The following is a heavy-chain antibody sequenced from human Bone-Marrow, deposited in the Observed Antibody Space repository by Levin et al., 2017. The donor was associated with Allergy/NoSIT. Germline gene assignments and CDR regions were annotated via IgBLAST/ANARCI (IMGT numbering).Heavy chain of an antibody. CDR2: ISPYNGNT. D-gene: IGHD4-11*01. Sequence: GASVKVSCKASGYTFITFGISWVRQAPGQGLEWMGWISPYNGNTNYAQKFQGRVTLTTDTSTETVHMELKSLRYDDTAVYYCARVLYSNYGDAFDIWGQGTKVTVSS. J-gene: IGHJ3*02. CDR1: GYTFITFG. CDR3: ARVLYSNYGDAFDI. V-gene: IGHV1-18*01.